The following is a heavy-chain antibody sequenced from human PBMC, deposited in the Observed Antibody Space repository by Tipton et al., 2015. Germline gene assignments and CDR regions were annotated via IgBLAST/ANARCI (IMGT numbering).Heavy chain of an antibody. J-gene: IGHJ4*02. CDR1: GGSFSGYY. CDR3: ARGAGNSSTWDFDY. V-gene: IGHV4-34*01. D-gene: IGHD6-13*01. Sequence: TLSLTCAVYGGSFSGYYWSWIRQTPGKGLEWIGEINHGGSSNYKTSLNRRVSVSVDTSKNQFSLRVSSVTAADTAVYYCARGAGNSSTWDFDYWGQGSLVTVSS. CDR2: INHGGSS.